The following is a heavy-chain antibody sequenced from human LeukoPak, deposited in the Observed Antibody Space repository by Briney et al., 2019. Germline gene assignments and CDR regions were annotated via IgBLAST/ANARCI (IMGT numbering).Heavy chain of an antibody. J-gene: IGHJ6*02. CDR3: AKDISPPSYYGSGMGV. V-gene: IGHV3-43*02. Sequence: GGSLRLSCTASGFTFGDYAMSWVRQAPGKGLEWVSLFGGEGGSTYYADSVKGRFTISRDNSKNSLYLQMTSLRTEDTALYYCAKDISPPSYYGSGMGVWGQGTTVTVSS. CDR2: FGGEGGST. D-gene: IGHD3-10*01. CDR1: GFTFGDYA.